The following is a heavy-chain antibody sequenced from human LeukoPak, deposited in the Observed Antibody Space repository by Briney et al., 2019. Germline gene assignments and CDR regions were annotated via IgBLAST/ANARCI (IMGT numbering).Heavy chain of an antibody. D-gene: IGHD3-3*01. CDR2: INHSGST. CDR3: ASHDAYYDFWSGQRDY. J-gene: IGHJ4*02. CDR1: GGSFSGYY. Sequence: SETLSLTCAVYGGSFSGYYWSWIRQPPWKGLEWIGEINHSGSTNYNPSLKSRVTISVDTSKNQFSLKLSSVTAADTAVYYCASHDAYYDFWSGQRDYWGQGTLVTVSS. V-gene: IGHV4-34*01.